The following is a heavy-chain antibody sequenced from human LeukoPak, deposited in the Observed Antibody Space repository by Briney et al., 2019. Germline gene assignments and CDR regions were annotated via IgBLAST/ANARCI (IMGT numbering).Heavy chain of an antibody. CDR3: ASEYYDSSGNHQPFFDY. CDR2: INPNSGGT. J-gene: IGHJ4*02. V-gene: IGHV1-2*02. D-gene: IGHD3-22*01. Sequence: ASVKVSCKAAGYTFTGYYMHWVRQAPGQGLEWMGWINPNSGGTNYAQKLQGRVTMTTDTSTSTAYMELRSLRSDDTAVYYCASEYYDSSGNHQPFFDYWGQGTLVTVSS. CDR1: GYTFTGYY.